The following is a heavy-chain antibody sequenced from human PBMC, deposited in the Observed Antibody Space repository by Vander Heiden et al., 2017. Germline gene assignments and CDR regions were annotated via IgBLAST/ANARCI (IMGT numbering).Heavy chain of an antibody. J-gene: IGHJ6*02. D-gene: IGHD3-3*01. V-gene: IGHV4-4*02. Sequence: QVQLQEPGPGLLTPSGTLSLTCAVPGGLIGTSNWWSWVRQPPGKGLEWIGEIYHSGSTNYNPSLKSRVTISVDKSKNQFSLKLSSVTAADTAVYYCARGGSYKLHGMDVWGQGTTVTVSS. CDR1: GGLIGTSNW. CDR3: ARGGSYKLHGMDV. CDR2: IYHSGST.